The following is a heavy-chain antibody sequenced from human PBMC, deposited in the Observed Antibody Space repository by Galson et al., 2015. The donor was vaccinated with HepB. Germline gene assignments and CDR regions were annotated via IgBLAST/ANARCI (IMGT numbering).Heavy chain of an antibody. Sequence: TCTVSGGSISSYYWSWIRQPAGKGLEWIGRIYTSGSTNYNPSLKSRVTMSVDTSKNQFSLKLSSVTAADTAVYYCASTRHDYGDYGAWNYFDYWGQGTLVTVSS. D-gene: IGHD4-17*01. CDR2: IYTSGST. CDR3: ASTRHDYGDYGAWNYFDY. CDR1: GGSISSYY. V-gene: IGHV4-4*07. J-gene: IGHJ4*02.